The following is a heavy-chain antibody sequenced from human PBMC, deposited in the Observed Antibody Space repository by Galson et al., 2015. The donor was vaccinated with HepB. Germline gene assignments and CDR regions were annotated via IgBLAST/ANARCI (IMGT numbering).Heavy chain of an antibody. D-gene: IGHD3-16*01. CDR3: ARTKAPTFHYGFDV. Sequence: PALVKPTQTLTLTCTVSGFSLNNARMGVSWIRQAPGKALEWVGHIFSNDDKSYSTSLKSRLTISKDSSKSQVVLILTNLDPVDTGTYYCARTKAPTFHYGFDVWGQGTTVTVSS. CDR1: GFSLNNARMG. J-gene: IGHJ6*02. V-gene: IGHV2-26*01. CDR2: IFSNDDK.